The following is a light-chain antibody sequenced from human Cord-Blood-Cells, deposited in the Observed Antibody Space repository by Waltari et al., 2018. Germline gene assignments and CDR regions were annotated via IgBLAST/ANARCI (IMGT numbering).Light chain of an antibody. Sequence: DIQMTQSPSTLSASVGDRVTITCRASQSISSWLAWYQQKPGKAPKLLIYDASSLESGVPSRFSGSGSGTEFTLTIDSLQPDDFATYYCQQYNSYPTTCGQGTKVEIK. CDR1: QSISSW. CDR3: QQYNSYPTT. CDR2: DAS. J-gene: IGKJ1*01. V-gene: IGKV1-5*01.